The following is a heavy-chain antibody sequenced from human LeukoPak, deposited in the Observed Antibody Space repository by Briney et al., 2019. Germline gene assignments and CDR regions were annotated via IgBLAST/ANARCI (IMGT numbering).Heavy chain of an antibody. CDR1: GYTFTSYA. J-gene: IGHJ4*02. CDR2: VSAHNGNT. Sequence: AASVKVSCKASGYTFTSYALTWVRQAPGQGLEWMGWVSAHNGNTDYPQKFQGRVTMTTDTCTNTAYMELRSLRSDDTAVYYCARWSGYDLGEAYWGQGTLVTVSS. V-gene: IGHV1-18*01. D-gene: IGHD5-12*01. CDR3: ARWSGYDLGEAY.